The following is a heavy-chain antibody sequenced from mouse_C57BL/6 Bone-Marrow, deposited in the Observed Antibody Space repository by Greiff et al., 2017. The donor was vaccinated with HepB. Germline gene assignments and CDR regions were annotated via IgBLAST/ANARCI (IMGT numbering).Heavy chain of an antibody. CDR3: ARSSSGLYYFDY. CDR2: IDPSDSYT. CDR1: GYTFTSYW. D-gene: IGHD3-2*02. V-gene: IGHV1-69*01. J-gene: IGHJ2*01. Sequence: QVQLQQPGAELVMPGASVKLSCKASGYTFTSYWMHWVKQRPGQGLEWIGEIDPSDSYTNYNQKFKGKSTLTVDKSSSTAYMQLSSLTSEDSAVYYCARSSSGLYYFDYWGQGTTLTVSS.